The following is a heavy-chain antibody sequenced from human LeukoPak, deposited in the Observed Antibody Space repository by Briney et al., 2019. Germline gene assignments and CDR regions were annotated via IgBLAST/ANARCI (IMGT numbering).Heavy chain of an antibody. Sequence: SEALSLTCAVSGGSISSSNYYWGWIRQPPGQGLEWIGSIYYSGNTYYNPSLKSRVTISVDTSKNQFSLKLSSVTATDTAVYYCARRRAGRDWFDPWGQGTLVTVSS. J-gene: IGHJ5*02. CDR3: ARRRAGRDWFDP. CDR2: IYYSGNT. V-gene: IGHV4-39*01. D-gene: IGHD6-19*01. CDR1: GGSISSSNYY.